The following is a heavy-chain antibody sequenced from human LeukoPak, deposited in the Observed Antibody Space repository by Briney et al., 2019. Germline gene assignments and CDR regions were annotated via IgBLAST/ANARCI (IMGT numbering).Heavy chain of an antibody. CDR1: ADSFSSHY. V-gene: IGHV4-59*11. D-gene: IGHD4-17*01. Sequence: SETLSLTCAVSADSFSSHYWTWIRQPPGKGLEYIGYISYIGSTNYNASLKSRVTISIDTSKNQFSLKLSSVTAADTAVYYCARDLVTVTKGFDIWGQGTMVSVYS. CDR3: ARDLVTVTKGFDI. J-gene: IGHJ3*02. CDR2: ISYIGST.